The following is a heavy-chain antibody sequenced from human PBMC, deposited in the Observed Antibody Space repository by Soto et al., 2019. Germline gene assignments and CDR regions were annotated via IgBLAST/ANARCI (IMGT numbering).Heavy chain of an antibody. CDR2: IRSKANSYAT. D-gene: IGHD2-2*01. CDR3: TRLHTYACDY. V-gene: IGHV3-73*01. CDR1: GFTFNGSA. Sequence: EVQLVESGGGLVQPGGSLKLSCAASGFTFNGSAIYWVLRAPGKGLGGVGGIRSKANSYATAYAAPVKCRFTIPRDDSKNTAYLQMNSLKTEDTAVYYCTRLHTYACDYWGQGTLVTVSS. J-gene: IGHJ4*02.